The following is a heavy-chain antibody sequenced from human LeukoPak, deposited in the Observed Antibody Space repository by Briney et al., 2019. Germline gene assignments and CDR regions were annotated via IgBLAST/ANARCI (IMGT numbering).Heavy chain of an antibody. V-gene: IGHV4-31*03. D-gene: IGHD3-10*01. CDR3: ARVRYYGSGEEIDP. CDR2: IYHGGNT. J-gene: IGHJ5*02. CDR1: GGSISSGGYF. Sequence: PSETLSLTCTVSGGSISSGGYFWSWIRQNPGKGLEWIGYIYHGGNTYYNPSLKSRVTISVDTSKNQFSLTLSSVTAADTAMYYCARVRYYGSGEEIDPWGQGTLVTVFS.